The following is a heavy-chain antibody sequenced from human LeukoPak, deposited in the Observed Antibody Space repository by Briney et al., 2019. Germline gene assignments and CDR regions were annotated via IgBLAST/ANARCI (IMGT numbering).Heavy chain of an antibody. V-gene: IGHV4-61*10. CDR2: CLSHGIST. Sequence: SDTLSLTCTVSGDSVDSDIYYWTWIRQPAGKGLVWIWCCLSHGISTKYHPAHEGRLRISVDTAKNLFSLRLTSVTVADTAVYYCAGDRGSTTARGAPTWFDPWGQGILV. CDR3: AGDRGSTTARGAPTWFDP. CDR1: GDSVDSDIYY. D-gene: IGHD1-26*01. J-gene: IGHJ5*02.